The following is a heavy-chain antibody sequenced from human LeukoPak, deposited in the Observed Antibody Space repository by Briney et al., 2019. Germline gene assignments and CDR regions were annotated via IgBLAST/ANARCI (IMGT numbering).Heavy chain of an antibody. Sequence: GASVKVSCKASGYTFTGYYMHWVRQAPGQGLEWMGWINPNSGGTNYAQKLQGRVTMTTDASTSTAYMELRSLRSDDTAVYYCARLLRDILTGFGIYYFDYWGQGTLVTVSS. V-gene: IGHV1-2*02. CDR1: GYTFTGYY. D-gene: IGHD3-9*01. CDR2: INPNSGGT. J-gene: IGHJ4*02. CDR3: ARLLRDILTGFGIYYFDY.